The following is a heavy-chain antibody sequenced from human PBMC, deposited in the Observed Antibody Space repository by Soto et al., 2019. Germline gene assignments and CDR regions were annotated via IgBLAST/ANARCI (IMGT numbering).Heavy chain of an antibody. Sequence: PGGSLRISCAASGFTFSSYSMNWVRQAPGKGLEWVSSISSSSSYTNYADSVKGRFTISRDNAKNSLYLQMNSLRAEDTAVYYCAREYGRLDYWGQGTLVTSPQ. V-gene: IGHV3-21*01. CDR2: ISSSSSYT. D-gene: IGHD4-17*01. CDR3: AREYGRLDY. CDR1: GFTFSSYS. J-gene: IGHJ4*02.